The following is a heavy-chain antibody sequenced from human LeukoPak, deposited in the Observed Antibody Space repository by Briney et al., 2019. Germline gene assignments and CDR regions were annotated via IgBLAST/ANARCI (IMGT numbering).Heavy chain of an antibody. CDR1: GFTVSSNY. Sequence: GGSLRLSCAASGFTVSSNYMSWVRQAPGKGLEWVSVIYSGGSTYYADSVKARFTISRDNSKNTLYLQMNSLRPEDTAVYYCAKDLHYYDSSGYYGTDYWGQGNLVTVSS. J-gene: IGHJ4*02. V-gene: IGHV3-66*01. CDR3: AKDLHYYDSSGYYGTDY. CDR2: IYSGGST. D-gene: IGHD3-22*01.